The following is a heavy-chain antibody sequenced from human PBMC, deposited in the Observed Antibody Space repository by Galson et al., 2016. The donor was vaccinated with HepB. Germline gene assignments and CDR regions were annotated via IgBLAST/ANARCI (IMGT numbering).Heavy chain of an antibody. V-gene: IGHV3-33*08. CDR1: GFTFSCHG. D-gene: IGHD1-26*01. Sequence: SLRLSCAASGFTFSCHGFHWVRQAPGKGLEWVSLIWSDGSNKYYADSGKGRFTISRDNAKNSLYLQMNSLRAEDTAVYYCVRDRTYSGSYLDAFDIWGQGTMVTVSS. CDR2: IWSDGSNK. CDR3: VRDRTYSGSYLDAFDI. J-gene: IGHJ3*02.